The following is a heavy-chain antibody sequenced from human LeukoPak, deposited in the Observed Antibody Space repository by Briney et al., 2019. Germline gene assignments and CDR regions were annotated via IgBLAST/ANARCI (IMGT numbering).Heavy chain of an antibody. D-gene: IGHD3-10*01. CDR3: SRPREHGSGSYYNYYYYGMDV. J-gene: IGHJ6*02. Sequence: SVQVSCQASGGTFSNYAISWVRQAPGQGREWMGRIIPFLGIANYAQKFQGRVTITADKSTSTAYMVLSSLRSEDTAVYYCSRPREHGSGSYYNYYYYGMDVWGQGTTVTVSS. CDR1: GGTFSNYA. CDR2: IIPFLGIA. V-gene: IGHV1-69*04.